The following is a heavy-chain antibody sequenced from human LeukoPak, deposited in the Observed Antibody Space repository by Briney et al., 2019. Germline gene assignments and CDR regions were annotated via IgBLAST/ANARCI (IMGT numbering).Heavy chain of an antibody. CDR3: ARLTVFNWFDP. CDR2: IFTTGST. J-gene: IGHJ5*02. CDR1: AGSISDYY. Sequence: SETLSLTCSVSAGSISDYYWSWIRQPAGKGLEWIGRIFTTGSTIYNPSLTSRVTMSVDTSKNKFSLNLTSVTAADTAVYYCARLTVFNWFDPWGQGTLVTVSS. D-gene: IGHD4-17*01. V-gene: IGHV4-4*07.